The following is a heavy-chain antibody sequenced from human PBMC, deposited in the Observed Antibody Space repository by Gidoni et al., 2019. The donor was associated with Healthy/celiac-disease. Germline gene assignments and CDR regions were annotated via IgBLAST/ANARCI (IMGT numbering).Heavy chain of an antibody. Sequence: QVQLVQSGAEVKKPGASVKVSCKASGYTFPSYSINWVRQATGQGLEWMGWMNPNSGDTGYAQKFQGRVTMTRNTSISTAYMELSSLRSEDTAVYYCARGLVVPAAMGPDPWGQGTLVTVSS. V-gene: IGHV1-8*01. CDR1: GYTFPSYS. CDR2: MNPNSGDT. D-gene: IGHD2-2*01. CDR3: ARGLVVPAAMGPDP. J-gene: IGHJ5*02.